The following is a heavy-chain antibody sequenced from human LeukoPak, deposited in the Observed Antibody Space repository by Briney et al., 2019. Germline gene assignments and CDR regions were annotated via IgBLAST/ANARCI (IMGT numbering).Heavy chain of an antibody. V-gene: IGHV4-61*05. Sequence: PSETLSLTCTVSGGSISSSSYYWGWIRQPPGKGLEWIGYIYYSGTTNYNPSLKSRVTISVDTSKNQFSLKLSSVTAADTAVYYCARVSWFPGTSYYYMDVWGKGTTVTVSS. D-gene: IGHD1-1*01. J-gene: IGHJ6*03. CDR2: IYYSGTT. CDR3: ARVSWFPGTSYYYMDV. CDR1: GGSISSSSYY.